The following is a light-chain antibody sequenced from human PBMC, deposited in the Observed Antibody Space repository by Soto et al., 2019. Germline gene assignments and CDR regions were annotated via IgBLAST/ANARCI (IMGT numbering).Light chain of an antibody. CDR2: RNN. Sequence: LTQPPSASGTPGQRVTISCSGSSSKIGSNYVYWYQQLPGTAPKLLIYRNNQRPSGVPDRFSGSKSGTSASLAISGLRSEDEADYYCAAWDDSLSANYVFGTGTKVTVL. CDR3: AAWDDSLSANYV. J-gene: IGLJ1*01. V-gene: IGLV1-47*01. CDR1: SSKIGSNY.